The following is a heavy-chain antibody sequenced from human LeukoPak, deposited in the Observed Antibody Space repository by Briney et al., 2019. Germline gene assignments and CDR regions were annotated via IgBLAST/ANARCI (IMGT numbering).Heavy chain of an antibody. CDR1: GGSFSGYY. CDR2: INHSGST. V-gene: IGHV4-34*01. CDR3: ARGLGRDAFDI. J-gene: IGHJ3*02. D-gene: IGHD3/OR15-3a*01. Sequence: PSETLSLTCAVYGGSFSGYYWSWIRQPPGKGLEWIGEINHSGSTNYNPSLKSRVTISVDTSKNQFSLKLSSVTAADTAVYYCARGLGRDAFDIWGQGTMATVSS.